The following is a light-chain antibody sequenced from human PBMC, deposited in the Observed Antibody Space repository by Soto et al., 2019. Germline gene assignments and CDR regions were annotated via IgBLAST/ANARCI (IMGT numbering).Light chain of an antibody. J-gene: IGLJ2*01. CDR2: EVS. V-gene: IGLV2-14*01. Sequence: QSALTQPASVSGSPGQSITISCTGTTSDVGGYNYVSWYQRHPGKAPKLMIYEVSNRPSGVSNRFSGSKSGNTASLTISGLQAEDEADYHCSSYTSSSTLLFGGGTKLTVL. CDR1: TSDVGGYNY. CDR3: SSYTSSSTLL.